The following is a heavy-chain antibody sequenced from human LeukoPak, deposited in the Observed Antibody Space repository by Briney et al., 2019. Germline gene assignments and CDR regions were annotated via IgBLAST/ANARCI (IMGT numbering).Heavy chain of an antibody. CDR3: ASAWFYIRYVAY. CDR1: AFTFSSHG. D-gene: IGHD3-16*01. V-gene: IGHV3-7*01. Sequence: GGSLRLSCAASAFTFSSHGMSWVRQAPGKGLEWLTNIKPDGSETYSVHSVKGRFTISRDNAENSMYLQMNSLRAEDTAVYYCASAWFYIRYVAYWGQGTLVTVSS. CDR2: IKPDGSET. J-gene: IGHJ4*02.